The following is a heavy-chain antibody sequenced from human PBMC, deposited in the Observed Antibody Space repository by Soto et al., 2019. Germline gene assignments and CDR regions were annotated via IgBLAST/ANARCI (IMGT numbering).Heavy chain of an antibody. Sequence: ASETLSLTCTVSGGSISSGDYYWSWIRQPPGKGLEWIGYIYYSGSTYYNPSLKSRVTISVDTSKNQFSLKLSSVTAADTAVYYWARGRDRNYYYGRDVGAKGTT. J-gene: IGHJ6*04. V-gene: IGHV4-30-4*01. CDR2: IYYSGST. CDR3: ARGRDRNYYYGRDV. CDR1: GGSISSGDYY.